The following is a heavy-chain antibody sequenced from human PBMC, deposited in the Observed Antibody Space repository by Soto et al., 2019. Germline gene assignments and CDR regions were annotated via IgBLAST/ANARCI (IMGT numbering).Heavy chain of an antibody. D-gene: IGHD3-22*01. J-gene: IGHJ6*02. V-gene: IGHV1-69*01. CDR3: AGVRIVVVGIRAYYGMDV. Sequence: QVHLLLQSGAEVKKPGSSVKVSCKASGGTPSNSAISWVRQAPGQGLEWMGGIIPVFGLVKYAQNFQGRVTITADESTNTAYMELSSLRPEDTAVYYGAGVRIVVVGIRAYYGMDVWGQGTTVTVSS. CDR1: GGTPSNSA. CDR2: IIPVFGLV.